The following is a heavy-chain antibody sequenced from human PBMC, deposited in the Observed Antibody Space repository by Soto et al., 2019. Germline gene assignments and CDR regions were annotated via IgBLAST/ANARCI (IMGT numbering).Heavy chain of an antibody. CDR1: GFTFSSYA. D-gene: IGHD5-18*01. CDR2: ISGSGGST. CDR3: AKDLLTAQGPAFDY. J-gene: IGHJ4*02. Sequence: GGSLRLSCAASGFTFSSYAMSWVRQAPGKGLEWVSAISGSGGSTYYADSVKGRFSISRDNSKNTLYLQMNSLRAEDTAIYYCAKDLLTAQGPAFDYWGQGTLVTVSS. V-gene: IGHV3-23*01.